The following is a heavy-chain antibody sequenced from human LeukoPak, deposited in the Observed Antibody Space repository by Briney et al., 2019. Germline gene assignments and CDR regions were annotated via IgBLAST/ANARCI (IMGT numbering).Heavy chain of an antibody. J-gene: IGHJ4*02. D-gene: IGHD3-10*01. CDR1: GFAFSTYA. CDR3: ARAMVRGVPFDY. CDR2: ISFDGNTK. Sequence: GGSLRLSCAASGFAFSTYAMHWVRQAPGKGLEWLAVISFDGNTKYYADSAKGRFTISRDNSKNTLYAQISSLRVEDTAVYYCARAMVRGVPFDYWGQGTLVTVSS. V-gene: IGHV3-30-3*01.